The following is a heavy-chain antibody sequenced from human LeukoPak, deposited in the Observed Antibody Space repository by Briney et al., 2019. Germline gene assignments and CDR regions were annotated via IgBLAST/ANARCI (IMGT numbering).Heavy chain of an antibody. CDR2: IYYSGST. J-gene: IGHJ4*02. D-gene: IGHD6-19*01. CDR3: ARRGGWYPDYFDY. V-gene: IGHV4-39*01. Sequence: SETLSLTCTVSGGSISSSSYYWGWIRQPPGKGLEWIGSIYYSGSTYYNPSLKSRVTISVDTSKNQFSLKLSSVTAADTAVYYFARRGGWYPDYFDYWGQGTLVAVSS. CDR1: GGSISSSSYY.